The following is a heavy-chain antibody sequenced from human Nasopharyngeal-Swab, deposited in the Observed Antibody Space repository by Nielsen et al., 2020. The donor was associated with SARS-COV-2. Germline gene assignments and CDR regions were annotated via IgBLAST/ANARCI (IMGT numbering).Heavy chain of an antibody. CDR3: ARVFGVVNPYYYYYYMDV. CDR2: IYTSGSA. J-gene: IGHJ6*03. D-gene: IGHD3-3*01. Sequence: GSLRLSCTVSGGSISSYYWSWIRQTAGKGLEWIGRIYTSGSADYSPSLKSRITISVDTSKNQFSLKLSSVTAADTAVYYCARVFGVVNPYYYYYYMDVWGKGTTVTVSS. CDR1: GGSISSYY. V-gene: IGHV4-4*07.